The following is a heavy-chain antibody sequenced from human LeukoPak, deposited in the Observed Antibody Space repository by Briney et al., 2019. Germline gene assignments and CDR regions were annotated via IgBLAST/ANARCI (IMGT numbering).Heavy chain of an antibody. CDR2: IIPIFGTA. Sequence: GSSVTVSCKASGGTFSSYSISWVRQAPGQGLEWMGGIIPIFGTANYAQKFKGRVTITADESTSTAYMELSSLRSEDTAVFYCARDESHYDFWSGYYTWGQGTLVTVSS. V-gene: IGHV1-69*01. J-gene: IGHJ5*02. CDR1: GGTFSSYS. CDR3: ARDESHYDFWSGYYT. D-gene: IGHD3-3*01.